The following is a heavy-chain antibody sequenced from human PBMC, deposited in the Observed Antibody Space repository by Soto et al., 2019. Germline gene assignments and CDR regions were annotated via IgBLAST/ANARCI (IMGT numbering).Heavy chain of an antibody. CDR3: ARVLYYYSGMDV. Sequence: EVQLVESGGGLVKPGGSLRLSCAASGVTFSSYSMSWVRQAPGKGLEWVSYISTNNNIYYADSVKGRFTISRDNARNSLYLQMNSLRAEDTAIYYCARVLYYYSGMDVWGQGTTVTVSS. CDR1: GVTFSSYS. J-gene: IGHJ6*02. V-gene: IGHV3-21*01. CDR2: ISTNNNI.